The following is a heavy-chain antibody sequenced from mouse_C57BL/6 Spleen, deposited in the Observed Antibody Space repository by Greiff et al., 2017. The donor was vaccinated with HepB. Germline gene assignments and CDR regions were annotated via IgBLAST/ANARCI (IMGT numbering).Heavy chain of an antibody. CDR1: GFTFSSYG. D-gene: IGHD1-1*01. CDR3: ARQRITTVVGDAMDY. Sequence: EVMLVESGGDLVKPGGSLKLSCAASGFTFSSYGMSWVRQTPDKRLEWVATISSGGSYTYYPDSVKGRFTISRDNAKNTLYLQMSSLKSEDTAMYYCARQRITTVVGDAMDYWGQGTSVTVSS. V-gene: IGHV5-6*01. CDR2: ISSGGSYT. J-gene: IGHJ4*01.